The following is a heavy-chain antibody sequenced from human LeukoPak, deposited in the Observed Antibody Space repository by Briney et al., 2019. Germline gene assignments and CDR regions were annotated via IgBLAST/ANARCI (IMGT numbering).Heavy chain of an antibody. CDR3: AELGITMIGGV. J-gene: IGHJ6*04. CDR1: GFTFSSYE. Sequence: GGSLRLSCAASGFTFSSYEMNWVRQAPGKGLEWVSYVSSSGSTIYYADSVKGRFTISRDNAKNSLYLQMNILRAEDTAVYYCAELGITMIGGVWGKGTTVTISS. D-gene: IGHD3-10*02. V-gene: IGHV3-48*03. CDR2: VSSSGSTI.